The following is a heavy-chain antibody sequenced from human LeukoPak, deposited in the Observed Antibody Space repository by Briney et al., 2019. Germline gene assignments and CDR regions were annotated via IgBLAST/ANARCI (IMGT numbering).Heavy chain of an antibody. Sequence: GGSLRLSCAASGFTVSGSYMSWVRQAPGKGLEWVSVIYSGGSTYYADSVKGRFTISRDNSKNTLYLQMNSLRAEDTAVYYCARESTVTTYYYYGMDVWGQGTTVTVSS. D-gene: IGHD4-17*01. J-gene: IGHJ6*02. V-gene: IGHV3-66*01. CDR1: GFTVSGSY. CDR3: ARESTVTTYYYYGMDV. CDR2: IYSGGST.